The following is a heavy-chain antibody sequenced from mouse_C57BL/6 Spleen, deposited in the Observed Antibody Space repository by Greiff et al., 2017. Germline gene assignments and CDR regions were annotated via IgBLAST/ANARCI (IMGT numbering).Heavy chain of an antibody. Sequence: EVKLMESGGGLVKPGGSLKLSCAASGFTFSDYGMHWVRQAPEKGLEWVAYISSGSSTIYYADTVKGRFTISRDNAKNTLFLQMTSLRYEDTAMYYCARPGYYYGSSSYFDYWGQGTTLTVSS. CDR1: GFTFSDYG. V-gene: IGHV5-17*01. CDR3: ARPGYYYGSSSYFDY. J-gene: IGHJ2*01. CDR2: ISSGSSTI. D-gene: IGHD1-1*01.